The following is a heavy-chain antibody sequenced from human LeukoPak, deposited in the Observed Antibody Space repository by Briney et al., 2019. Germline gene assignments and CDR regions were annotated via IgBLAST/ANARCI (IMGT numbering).Heavy chain of an antibody. V-gene: IGHV4-59*01. CDR3: ARLVGGSPDY. J-gene: IGHJ4*02. CDR1: GGSISSYY. Sequence: YPSETLSLTCTVSGGSISSYYWSWIRQPPGKGLEWIGYIYYSGSTNYNPSLKSRVTISVDTSKNQFSLKLSSVTAADTAVYYCARLVGGSPDYWGQGTLVTVSS. D-gene: IGHD3-16*01. CDR2: IYYSGST.